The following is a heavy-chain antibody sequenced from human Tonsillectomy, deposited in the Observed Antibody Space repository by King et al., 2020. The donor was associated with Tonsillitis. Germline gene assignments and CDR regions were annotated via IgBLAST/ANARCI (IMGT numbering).Heavy chain of an antibody. CDR2: IYYSGST. CDR1: GGSISSSSYY. J-gene: IGHJ4*02. D-gene: IGHD1-1*01. Sequence: QLQESGPGLVKPSETLSLTCTASGGSISSSSYYWGWIRQPPGKGLEWIGSIYYSGSTYYNPSLKSRVTISVDTSKNQFSLKLSSVTAADTAVYYCARQRKVQLELYYFDYWGQGTLVTVSS. V-gene: IGHV4-39*01. CDR3: ARQRKVQLELYYFDY.